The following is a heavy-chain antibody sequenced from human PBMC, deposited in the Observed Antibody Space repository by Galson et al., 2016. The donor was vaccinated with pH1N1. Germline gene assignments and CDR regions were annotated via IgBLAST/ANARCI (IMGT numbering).Heavy chain of an antibody. CDR3: ARTRIESLGYRPDAFDV. CDR2: IFPGDSDT. J-gene: IGHJ3*01. D-gene: IGHD3-16*01. CDR1: GYNFTRHW. Sequence: QSGAEVKKPGESLKISCKGSGYNFTRHWIGWVRQMPGKGLEWMGIIFPGDSDTTYSPSFQGQVTISADKSISTAYVQWHSLKDSDTAMYYCARTRIESLGYRPDAFDVWGQGTMVIVSS. V-gene: IGHV5-51*03.